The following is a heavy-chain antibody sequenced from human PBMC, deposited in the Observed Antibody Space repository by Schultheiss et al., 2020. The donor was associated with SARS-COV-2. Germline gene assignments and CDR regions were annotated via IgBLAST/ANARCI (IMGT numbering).Heavy chain of an antibody. CDR1: GYTFTGYY. CDR2: INPNSGNT. V-gene: IGHV1-18*04. Sequence: ASVKVSCKASGYTFTGYYMHWVRQAPGQGLEWMGWINPNSGNTNYAQKLQGRVTMTTDTSTSTAYMELRSLRSDDTAVYYCASQQENDSSFDYWGQGTLVTVSS. D-gene: IGHD3-22*01. CDR3: ASQQENDSSFDY. J-gene: IGHJ4*02.